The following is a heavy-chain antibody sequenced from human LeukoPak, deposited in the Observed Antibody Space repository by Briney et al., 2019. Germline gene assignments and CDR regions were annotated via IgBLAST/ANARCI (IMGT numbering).Heavy chain of an antibody. CDR1: GFTFSSYG. J-gene: IGHJ4*02. Sequence: GGSLRLSCAASGFTFSSYGMHWVRQAPGKGLEWVAFIRYDGSNKYYADSVKGRFTISRDNSKNTLYLQMNSLRAEDTAVYYCAKDFVEDRTNYFDYWGQGTLVTVSS. V-gene: IGHV3-30*02. CDR2: IRYDGSNK. D-gene: IGHD1-14*01. CDR3: AKDFVEDRTNYFDY.